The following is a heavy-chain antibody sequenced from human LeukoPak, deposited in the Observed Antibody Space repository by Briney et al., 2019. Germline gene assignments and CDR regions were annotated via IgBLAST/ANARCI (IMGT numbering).Heavy chain of an antibody. V-gene: IGHV1-46*01. D-gene: IGHD6-13*01. CDR2: INPSGGST. CDR1: GYTFTSYY. Sequence: GASVKVSCTASGYTFTSYYMHWVRQAPGQGLEWMGIINPSGGSTSYAQKFQGRVTMTRDTSTSTVYMELSSLRSEDTAVYYCARDRAGYSSSRYYYYGMGVWGQGTTVTVSS. J-gene: IGHJ6*02. CDR3: ARDRAGYSSSRYYYYGMGV.